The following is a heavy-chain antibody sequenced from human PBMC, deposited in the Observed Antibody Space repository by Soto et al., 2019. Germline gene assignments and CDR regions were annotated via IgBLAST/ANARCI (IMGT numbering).Heavy chain of an antibody. CDR1: GYTFTSYY. Sequence: ASVKVSCKASGYTFTSYYMHWVRQAPGQGLEWMGIINPSGGSTSYAQKFQGRVTMTRDTSTSTVYMELSSLRSEDTAVYYCARDLGYYDILTGYYNDYWGRGTLVTVSS. CDR2: INPSGGST. V-gene: IGHV1-46*01. D-gene: IGHD3-9*01. J-gene: IGHJ4*02. CDR3: ARDLGYYDILTGYYNDY.